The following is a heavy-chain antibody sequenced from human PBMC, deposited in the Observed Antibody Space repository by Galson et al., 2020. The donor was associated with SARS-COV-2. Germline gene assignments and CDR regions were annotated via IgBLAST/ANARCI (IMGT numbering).Heavy chain of an antibody. CDR1: GYTFTDYD. CDR3: ARALKVDYAEYMWTGSRYHGLDV. J-gene: IGHJ6*02. CDR2: MNPSSGHT. Sequence: ASVKVSCQASGYTFTDYDINWVRQATGQGLEWVGWMNPSSGHTVYAQEFQGRVTMTGDTSISTAYMELSSLRSEDTAVYYCARALKVDYAEYMWTGSRYHGLDVWGQGATVTVSS. D-gene: IGHD4-17*01. V-gene: IGHV1-8*01.